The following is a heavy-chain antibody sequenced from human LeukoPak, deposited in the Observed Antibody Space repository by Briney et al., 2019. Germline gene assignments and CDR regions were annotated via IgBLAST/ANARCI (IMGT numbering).Heavy chain of an antibody. CDR1: GFTFSSYA. Sequence: GGSLRLSCAASGFTFSSYAMHWVRQAPGKGLEWVAVISYHGSNKYYADSVKGRFTISRDNSKNTLYLQMNSLRAEDTAVYYCAREPSYYFDYWGQGTLVTVSS. CDR2: ISYHGSNK. CDR3: AREPSYYFDY. J-gene: IGHJ4*02. V-gene: IGHV3-30-3*01.